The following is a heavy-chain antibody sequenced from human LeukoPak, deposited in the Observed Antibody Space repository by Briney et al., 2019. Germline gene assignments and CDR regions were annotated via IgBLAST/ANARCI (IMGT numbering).Heavy chain of an antibody. CDR1: GYTFTSYG. J-gene: IGHJ4*02. CDR3: ARDKSISAYYYDSRAIGY. D-gene: IGHD3-22*01. CDR2: ISAYNGNT. V-gene: IGHV1-18*01. Sequence: ASVTVSCKASGYTFTSYGISWVRQAPGQGLEWMGWISAYNGNTNYAQKLQGRVTMTTDTSTSTAYMELRSPRSDDTAVYYCARDKSISAYYYDSRAIGYWGQGTLVTVSS.